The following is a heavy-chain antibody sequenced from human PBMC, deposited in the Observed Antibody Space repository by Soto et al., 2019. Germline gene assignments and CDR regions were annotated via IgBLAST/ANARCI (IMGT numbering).Heavy chain of an antibody. CDR3: ARINQGSSSSWYPPPGLGYYYYMDV. J-gene: IGHJ6*03. D-gene: IGHD6-13*01. CDR2: IYYSGST. V-gene: IGHV4-39*01. CDR1: GGSISSSSYY. Sequence: SETLSLTCTVSGGSISSSSYYWGWIRQPPGKGLEWIGSIYYSGSTYYNPSLKSRVTISVDTSKNQFSLKLSSVTAADTAVYYCARINQGSSSSWYPPPGLGYYYYMDVWGKGTTVTVSS.